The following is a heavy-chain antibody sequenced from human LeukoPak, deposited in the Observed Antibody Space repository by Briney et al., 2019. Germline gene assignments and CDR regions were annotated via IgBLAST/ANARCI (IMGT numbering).Heavy chain of an antibody. CDR1: GYTFTVYY. J-gene: IGHJ4*02. CDR3: ASSYSSSWYHMDY. V-gene: IGHV1-2*04. CDR2: INPNSGGT. Sequence: ASVKVSCTASGYTFTVYYMHWVRQAPGQGLEWMGWINPNSGGTNYAQKFQGWVTMTRDTSISTAYMELSRLRSDDTAVYYCASSYSSSWYHMDYWGQGTLVTVSS. D-gene: IGHD6-13*01.